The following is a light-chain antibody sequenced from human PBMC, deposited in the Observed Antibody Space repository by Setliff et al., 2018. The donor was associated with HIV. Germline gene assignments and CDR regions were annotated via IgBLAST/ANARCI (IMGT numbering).Light chain of an antibody. CDR2: QST. CDR3: CSNTGSNTYV. Sequence: LAQPASVSGSPGQSITISCTGTSSDIGRYNLVSWYQQYPGKAPKLMIYQSTKRPSGVSNRFSGSKSGNTASLTISGLQAEDEADYYCCSNTGSNTYVFGSGTKVTVL. CDR1: SSDIGRYNL. J-gene: IGLJ1*01. V-gene: IGLV2-23*01.